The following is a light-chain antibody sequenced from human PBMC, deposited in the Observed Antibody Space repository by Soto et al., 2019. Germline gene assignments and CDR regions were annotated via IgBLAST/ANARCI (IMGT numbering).Light chain of an antibody. CDR3: QQYHTDWT. Sequence: DIQMTQSPSTLSASVGDRVTITCRASQSIGGWLAWYQQRPGKAPRLLIYDASSVESGVPSRFSGRGSGTEFTLTISSLQADDYATFYCQQYHTDWTFGQGTKVEIK. CDR2: DAS. V-gene: IGKV1-5*01. J-gene: IGKJ1*01. CDR1: QSIGGW.